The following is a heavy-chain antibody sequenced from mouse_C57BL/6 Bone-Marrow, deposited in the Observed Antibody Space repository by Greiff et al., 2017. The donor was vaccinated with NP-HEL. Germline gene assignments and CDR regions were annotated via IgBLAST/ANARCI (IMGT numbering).Heavy chain of an antibody. V-gene: IGHV1-81*01. CDR1: GYTLTSYG. CDR2: IYPRSGNT. Sequence: QVQLKLSGAELARPGASVKLSCKASGYTLTSYGISWVKQRTGQGLEWIGEIYPRSGNTYYNEKFKGKATLTADKSSRTAYMELRSLTSEDSAVYFCARRRYDYFDYWGQGTTLTVSS. CDR3: ARRRYDYFDY. J-gene: IGHJ2*01. D-gene: IGHD1-1*01.